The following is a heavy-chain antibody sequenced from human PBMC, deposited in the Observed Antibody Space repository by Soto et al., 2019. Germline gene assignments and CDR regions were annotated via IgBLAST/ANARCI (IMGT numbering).Heavy chain of an antibody. D-gene: IGHD2-2*01. CDR1: GGSISSGDYY. CDR3: ARGGVEYCSSTSCYGGMDV. J-gene: IGHJ6*02. CDR2: IYYSGST. Sequence: SETLSLTCTVSGGSISSGDYYWSWIRQPPGKGLEWIGYIYYSGSTYYNPSLKSRVTISVGTSKNQFSLKLSSVTAADTAVYYCARGGVEYCSSTSCYGGMDVWGQGTTVTVSS. V-gene: IGHV4-30-4*01.